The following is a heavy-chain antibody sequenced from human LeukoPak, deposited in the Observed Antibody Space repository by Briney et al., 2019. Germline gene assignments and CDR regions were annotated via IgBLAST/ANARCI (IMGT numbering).Heavy chain of an antibody. D-gene: IGHD2-2*01. V-gene: IGHV3-23*01. CDR3: ARGNIVVGPMDV. CDR1: GFTFRNSV. CDR2: INTDGSP. J-gene: IGHJ6*02. Sequence: GGSLRLSCAASGFTFRNSVMAWVRQAPGKGLEYVSSINTDGSPYYSDSAKGRFTVSRDNSKNTLDLQLISLRVEDTAVYYCARGNIVVGPMDVWGQGTTVTVSS.